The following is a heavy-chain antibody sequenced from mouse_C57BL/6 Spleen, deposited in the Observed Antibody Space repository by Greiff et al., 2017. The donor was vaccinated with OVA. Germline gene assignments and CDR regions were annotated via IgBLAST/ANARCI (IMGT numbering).Heavy chain of an antibody. V-gene: IGHV3-6*01. CDR1: GYSITSGYY. CDR3: ARFITTVVATSYWYFDV. J-gene: IGHJ1*03. Sequence: EVKLMESGPGLVKPSQSLSLTCSVTGYSITSGYYWNWLRQFPGNKLEWMGYISYDGTNNYNPSLKNRISITRDTSKNQFFLKLNSVTTEDTATYYCARFITTVVATSYWYFDVWGTGTTVTVSS. CDR2: ISYDGTN. D-gene: IGHD1-1*01.